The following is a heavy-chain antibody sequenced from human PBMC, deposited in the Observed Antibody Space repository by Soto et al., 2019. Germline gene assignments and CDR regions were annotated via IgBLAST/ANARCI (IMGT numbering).Heavy chain of an antibody. CDR1: RDSFTCYA. V-gene: IGHV1-18*01. CDR3: ARDWAAAGPWDY. CDR2: ISAYNGNT. J-gene: IGHJ4*02. Sequence: APAKVRCEASRDSFTCYAISWVRQAPGPGLEWMGWISAYNGNTNYAQKLQGRVTMTTDTSTSTAYMELRSLRSDDTAVNYCARDWAAAGPWDYWGPATLITAS. D-gene: IGHD6-13*01.